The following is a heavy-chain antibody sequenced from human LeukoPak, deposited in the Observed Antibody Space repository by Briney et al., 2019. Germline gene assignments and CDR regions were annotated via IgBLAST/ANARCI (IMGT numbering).Heavy chain of an antibody. CDR1: GGSFSGYY. D-gene: IGHD2-15*01. J-gene: IGHJ5*02. Sequence: SETLSLTCDVYGGSFSGYYWSWIRQPPGKGLEWIGEINHSGSTNYNPSLKSRVTISVDTSKNQFSLKLSSVTAADTAVYCCARGTRYCSGGSCYGGWFDPWGQGTLVTVSS. CDR2: INHSGST. V-gene: IGHV4-34*01. CDR3: ARGTRYCSGGSCYGGWFDP.